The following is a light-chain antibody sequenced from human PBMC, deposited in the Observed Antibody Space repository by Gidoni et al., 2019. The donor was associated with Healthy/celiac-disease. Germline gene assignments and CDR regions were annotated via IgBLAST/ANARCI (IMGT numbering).Light chain of an antibody. Sequence: QSVLTQPPSVSGAPGQRVTISGTGSSSNSGAGDEVHWYQQLPGTAPKLLLYGNSNRPSGVPDRFSGSKSGTSASLAITGLQAEDEADYYCQSYDSSLSGYVFGTGTKVTVL. CDR1: SSNSGAGDE. CDR2: GNS. J-gene: IGLJ1*01. V-gene: IGLV1-40*01. CDR3: QSYDSSLSGYV.